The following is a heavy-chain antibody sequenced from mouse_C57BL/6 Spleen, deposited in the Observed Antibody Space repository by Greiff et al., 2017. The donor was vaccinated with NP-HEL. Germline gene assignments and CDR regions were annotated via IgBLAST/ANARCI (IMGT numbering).Heavy chain of an antibody. J-gene: IGHJ2*01. CDR1: GYTFTSYT. D-gene: IGHD1-1*01. CDR2: INPSSGYT. V-gene: IGHV1-4*01. Sequence: QVQLKQSGAELARPGASVKMSCKASGYTFTSYTMHWVKQRPGQGLEWIGYINPSSGYTKYNQKFKDKATLTADKSSSTAYMQLSSLTSEDSAVYYCARFITTVATDYWGQGTTLTVSS. CDR3: ARFITTVATDY.